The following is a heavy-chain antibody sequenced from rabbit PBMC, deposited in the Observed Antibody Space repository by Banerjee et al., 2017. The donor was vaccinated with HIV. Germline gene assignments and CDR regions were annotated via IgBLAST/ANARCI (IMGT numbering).Heavy chain of an antibody. J-gene: IGHJ4*01. V-gene: IGHV1S40*01. Sequence: QSLEESGGDLVKPGASLTLTCTASGFSLTSNYYMCWVRQAPGKGLEWIGCIYNGDGSTYYASWAKGRFTISKTSSTTVTLQMTSLTAADTATYFCARGSDSSSYVYNLWGPGTLVTVS. D-gene: IGHD8-1*01. CDR3: ARGSDSSSYVYNL. CDR2: IYNGDGST. CDR1: GFSLTSNYY.